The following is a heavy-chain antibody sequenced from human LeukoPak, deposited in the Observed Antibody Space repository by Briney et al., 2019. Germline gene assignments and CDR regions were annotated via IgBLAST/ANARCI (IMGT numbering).Heavy chain of an antibody. CDR3: AXXXXXXXXXXGTLGYFDY. CDR1: GGSISSYY. V-gene: IGHV4-59*01. D-gene: IGHD1-26*01. Sequence: SETLSLTCTVSGGSISSYYWSWIRQPPGKGLEWIGYIYYSGSTNYSPSLKSQVTISVDTSKNQFSLKLSSVTAADTAVYYCAXXXXXXXXXXGTLGYFDYWGQGTLVTVSS. J-gene: IGHJ4*02. CDR2: IYYSGST.